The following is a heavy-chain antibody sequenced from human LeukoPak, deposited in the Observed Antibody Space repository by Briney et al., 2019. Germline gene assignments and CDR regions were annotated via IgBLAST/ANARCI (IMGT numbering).Heavy chain of an antibody. J-gene: IGHJ4*02. CDR3: ARGLNSGSYGN. CDR1: GGSISSGSYY. D-gene: IGHD1-26*01. CDR2: IYTSGST. Sequence: SETLSLTCTVSGGSISSGSYYWSWIRQPAGKGLEWIGRIYTSGSTNYNPSLKSRVTISVDTSKNRFSLKLSSVTAADTAVYYCARGLNSGSYGNWGQGTLVTVSS. V-gene: IGHV4-61*02.